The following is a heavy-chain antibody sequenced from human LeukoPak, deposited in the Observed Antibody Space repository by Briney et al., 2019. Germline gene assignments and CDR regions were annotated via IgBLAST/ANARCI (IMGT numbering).Heavy chain of an antibody. CDR1: GFTSSSYW. CDR2: IKQDGSEK. Sequence: GGSLRLSCAASGFTSSSYWMSWVRQPPGKGLEWVANIKQDGSEKYYVDSVKGRFTISRDNAKNSLYLQMNSLRAEDTAVYYCARDRGSSGWYEFDFWGQGTLVTVSS. V-gene: IGHV3-7*01. D-gene: IGHD6-19*01. CDR3: ARDRGSSGWYEFDF. J-gene: IGHJ4*02.